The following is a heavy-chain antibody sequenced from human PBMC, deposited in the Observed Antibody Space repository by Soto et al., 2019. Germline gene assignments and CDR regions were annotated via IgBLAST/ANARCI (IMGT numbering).Heavy chain of an antibody. CDR2: ICPGDSET. CDR1: GYTFTNFW. V-gene: IGHV5-51*01. D-gene: IGHD6-19*01. CDR3: ARPREADKYYYGVDV. Sequence: GESLKISCKASGYTFTNFWIGWVRQMPGKGLEWMGIICPGDSETRYSPSFQGQVTFSANKSISTAYLQWSSLKASDTAMYYCARPREADKYYYGVDVWGKGTTVTVAS. J-gene: IGHJ6*04.